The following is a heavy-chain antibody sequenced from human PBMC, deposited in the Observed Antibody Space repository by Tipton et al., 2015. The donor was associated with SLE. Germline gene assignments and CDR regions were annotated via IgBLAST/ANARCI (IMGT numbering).Heavy chain of an antibody. V-gene: IGHV3-30*18. CDR1: GFTFSNYD. D-gene: IGHD3-22*01. CDR2: ISHDGTNK. J-gene: IGHJ4*02. CDR3: AKDQEFYYDSSGRGGSFDK. Sequence: SLRLSCAASGFTFSNYDIYWVRQAPGKGLEWVALISHDGTNKYYADSVKGRFTISRDNSNNTLYLQMNSLRAEDTAVYYCAKDQEFYYDSSGRGGSFDKWGQGTLVTVSS.